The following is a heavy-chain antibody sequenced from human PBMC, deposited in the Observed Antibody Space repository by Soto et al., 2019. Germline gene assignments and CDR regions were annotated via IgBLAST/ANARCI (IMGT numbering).Heavy chain of an antibody. CDR3: ARNPQYNSGWYFDY. D-gene: IGHD6-19*01. J-gene: IGHJ4*02. CDR1: GFTFSSYA. CDR2: IWYDGSNK. V-gene: IGHV3-33*01. Sequence: QVQLVESGGGVVQPGRSLRLYCAASGFTFSSYAIHWVRQAPGKGLEWVAVIWYDGSNKYYADSVKGRFTISRDNSKNTVYLQMNSLKAEDTAVYYCARNPQYNSGWYFDYWGQGTLVTVSS.